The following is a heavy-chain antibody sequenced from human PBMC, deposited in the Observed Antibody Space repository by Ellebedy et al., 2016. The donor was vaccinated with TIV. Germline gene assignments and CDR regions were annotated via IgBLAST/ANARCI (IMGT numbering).Heavy chain of an antibody. V-gene: IGHV3-23*01. J-gene: IGHJ3*02. D-gene: IGHD2/OR15-2a*01. CDR2: VPGHSAST. CDR3: AREGRISRRGDAFDI. CDR1: GFTFSSFA. Sequence: GESLKISCGASGFTFSSFAMSWLRQTPGKGLDWISTVPGHSASTHYADSVKGRFAVSRDNSRNTLYLQMNSLRAEETAVYYCAREGRISRRGDAFDIWGQGTMVTVSS.